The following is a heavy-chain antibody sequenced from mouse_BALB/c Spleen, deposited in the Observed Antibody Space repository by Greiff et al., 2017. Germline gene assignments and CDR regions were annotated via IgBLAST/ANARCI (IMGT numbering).Heavy chain of an antibody. CDR2: ISSGGST. CDR1: GFTFSSYA. CDR3: ARGLSTTATSGFAY. Sequence: VESGGGLVKPGGSLKLSCAASGFTFSSYAMSWVRQTPVKRLEWVASISSGGSTYSPDSVKGRFTISRDNARNILYLQMSSLRSEDTAMYYCARGLSTTATSGFAYWGQGTLVTVSA. J-gene: IGHJ3*01. V-gene: IGHV5-6-5*01. D-gene: IGHD1-2*01.